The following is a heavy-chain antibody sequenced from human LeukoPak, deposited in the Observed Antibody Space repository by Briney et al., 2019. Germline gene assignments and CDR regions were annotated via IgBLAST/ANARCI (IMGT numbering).Heavy chain of an antibody. CDR3: ARATGWLLGSTDYYYYYMDV. CDR1: GCTFTGYY. J-gene: IGHJ6*03. D-gene: IGHD2-15*01. V-gene: IGHV1-2*02. Sequence: ASVTVSCKASGCTFTGYYMHWVRQAPGQGLEWMGWINPNSGGTNYAQKFQGRVTMTRDTSISTAYMELSRLRSDDTAVYYCARATGWLLGSTDYYYYYMDVWGKGTTVTVSS. CDR2: INPNSGGT.